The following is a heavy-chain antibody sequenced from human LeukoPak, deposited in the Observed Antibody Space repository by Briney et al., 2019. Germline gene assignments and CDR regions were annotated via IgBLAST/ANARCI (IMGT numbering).Heavy chain of an antibody. Sequence: GGSLRLSCAASGFTVSSNYMSWVRQAPGKGLEWVSVIYSGGSTYYADSVKGRFTISRDNSKSTLYLQMNSLRAEDTAVYYCARDRYDSSGYPHFDYWGQGTLVTVSS. CDR2: IYSGGST. J-gene: IGHJ4*02. CDR3: ARDRYDSSGYPHFDY. D-gene: IGHD3-22*01. CDR1: GFTVSSNY. V-gene: IGHV3-53*01.